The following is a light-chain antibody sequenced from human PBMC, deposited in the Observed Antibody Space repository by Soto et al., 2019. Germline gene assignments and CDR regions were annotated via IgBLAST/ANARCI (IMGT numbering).Light chain of an antibody. Sequence: EIVLTQSPGTLSLSPGERATLSCRASQSVRSSYLAWYQQKPGQAPRLLIYGASTRATGIPDRFSGSGSGTDFTLTISRLEPEDFAVYSCQQYGSAPDTFGQGTKLEIK. CDR2: GAS. V-gene: IGKV3-20*01. J-gene: IGKJ2*01. CDR1: QSVRSSY. CDR3: QQYGSAPDT.